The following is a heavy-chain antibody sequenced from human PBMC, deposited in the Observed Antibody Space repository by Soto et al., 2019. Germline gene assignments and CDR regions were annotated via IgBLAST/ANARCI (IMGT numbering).Heavy chain of an antibody. V-gene: IGHV3-23*01. CDR1: GFTFSSYA. Sequence: EVQLLESGGGLVQPGGSLRLSCAASGFTFSSYAMGWVRQAPGTGLVWVLVIDGRGGGMSLADSVKGRFTISRDTSKSPLLFHMTSLTAEDTGRSSCAKEALAAASVETTPFDLWGQGTQVTVSS. J-gene: IGHJ4*02. D-gene: IGHD2-15*01. CDR2: IDGRGGGM. CDR3: AKEALAAASVETTPFDL.